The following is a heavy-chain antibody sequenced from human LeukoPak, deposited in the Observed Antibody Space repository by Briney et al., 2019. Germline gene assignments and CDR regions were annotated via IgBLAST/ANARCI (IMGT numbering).Heavy chain of an antibody. CDR1: GGTFSSYA. V-gene: IGHV1-69*13. Sequence: ASVKVSCKASGGTFSSYAISWVRQAPGQGLEWMGGIIPIFGTANYAQKFQGRVTITADESTSTAYMELSSLRSEDTAVYYCARGGYCSSTSCYFPDYWGQGTLVTVSS. CDR3: ARGGYCSSTSCYFPDY. CDR2: IIPIFGTA. D-gene: IGHD2-2*01. J-gene: IGHJ4*02.